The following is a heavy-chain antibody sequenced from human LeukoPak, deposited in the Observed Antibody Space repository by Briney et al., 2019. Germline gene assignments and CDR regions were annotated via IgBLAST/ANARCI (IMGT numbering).Heavy chain of an antibody. CDR2: IYYSGST. CDR1: GGSISSGDCY. V-gene: IGHV4-30-4*01. CDR3: ARGYCSGGSCYPARH. Sequence: ASETLSLTCTVSGGSISSGDCYWSWIRQPSGKGLEWIGYIYYSGSTSYNPSLKSRVTISVDTSRNQFSLKLSSITAADTAVYYCARGYCSGGSCYPARHWGQGTLVIVSS. J-gene: IGHJ4*02. D-gene: IGHD2-15*01.